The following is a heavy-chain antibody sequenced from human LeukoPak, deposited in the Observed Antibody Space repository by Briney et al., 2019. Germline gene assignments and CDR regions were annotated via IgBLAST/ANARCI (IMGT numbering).Heavy chain of an antibody. CDR2: IYYSGST. CDR1: GGSISSYY. Sequence: KPSETLSLTCTVSGGSISSYYWSWLRQPPGKGLERIGYIYYSGSTNYNPSLKSRVTISVDTSKNQFSLKLSSVTAADTAVYYCARGRGYLAVAGSYYFDYWGQGTLVTVSS. CDR3: ARGRGYLAVAGSYYFDY. V-gene: IGHV4-59*01. D-gene: IGHD6-19*01. J-gene: IGHJ4*02.